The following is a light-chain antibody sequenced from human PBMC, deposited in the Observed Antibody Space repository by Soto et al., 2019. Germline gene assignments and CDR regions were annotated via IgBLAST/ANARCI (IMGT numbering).Light chain of an antibody. J-gene: IGKJ4*01. CDR2: RTS. Sequence: VMTKSPASLSVSQGERATLSCRASQSISSNLAWYQQKPGQAPRLLMFRTSSRATGFPARFSGSGSGTEFTLTISSLEPEDFAVYYCQQRNNWPGTFGGGTKVDIK. V-gene: IGKV3-15*01. CDR1: QSISSN. CDR3: QQRNNWPGT.